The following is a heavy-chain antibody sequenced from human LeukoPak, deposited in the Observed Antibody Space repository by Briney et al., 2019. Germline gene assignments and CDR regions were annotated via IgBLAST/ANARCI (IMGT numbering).Heavy chain of an antibody. V-gene: IGHV1-46*01. CDR3: ARGPSITMVRGGQWYYYMDV. CDR1: GYTFTSYY. J-gene: IGHJ6*03. D-gene: IGHD3-10*01. CDR2: INPSGGST. Sequence: GASVKVSCKASGYTFTSYYIHWVRQAPGQGLEWMGLINPSGGSTNYAQKLQGRVTMTRDTATSTVDMELSSLRSEDTAVYYWARGPSITMVRGGQWYYYMDVWGKGTTVTISS.